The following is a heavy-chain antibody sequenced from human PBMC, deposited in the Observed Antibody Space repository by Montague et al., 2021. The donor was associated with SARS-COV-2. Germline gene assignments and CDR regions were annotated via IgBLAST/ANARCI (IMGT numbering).Heavy chain of an antibody. CDR3: VHYASGSYYFHY. CDR1: GFSITTSTMG. CDR2: XCWXSEK. V-gene: IGHV2-5*01. Sequence: PALVTPTQTLTLTCTFSGFSITTSTMGVGWIRQPPRKALEWLALXCWXSEKRFSPSLKSRLTITKDTFKDPVVLRMTNMDPVDTATYYCVHYASGSYYFHYWGQGTLVTVSS. J-gene: IGHJ4*02. D-gene: IGHD3-10*01.